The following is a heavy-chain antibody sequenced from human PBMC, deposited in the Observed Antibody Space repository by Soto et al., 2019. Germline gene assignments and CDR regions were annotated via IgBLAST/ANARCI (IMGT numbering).Heavy chain of an antibody. D-gene: IGHD6-19*01. J-gene: IGHJ3*02. V-gene: IGHV1-69*04. CDR3: ARHSSGWPYDAFDI. Sequence: SVKVSCKASGYTFTSYAMHWVRQAPGQRLEWMGRIIPILGIANYAQKFQGRVTITADKSTSTAYMELSSLRSEDTAVYYYARHSSGWPYDAFDIWGQGTMVTVSS. CDR1: GYTFTSYA. CDR2: IIPILGIA.